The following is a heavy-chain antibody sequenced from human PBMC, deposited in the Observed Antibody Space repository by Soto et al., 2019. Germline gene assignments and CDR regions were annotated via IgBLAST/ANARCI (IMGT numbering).Heavy chain of an antibody. V-gene: IGHV5-51*01. J-gene: IGHJ4*02. CDR3: ARHGVGSTIDH. Sequence: GESLKISCETSGYSFTKYWIGWVRQMPERGLEWMAIIYPGDSDTRYSPSFQGQVTISVDKSNNSTYLQWSSLKASDTAIYYCARHGVGSTIDHWGQGTLVTVSS. CDR1: GYSFTKYW. CDR2: IYPGDSDT. D-gene: IGHD6-13*01.